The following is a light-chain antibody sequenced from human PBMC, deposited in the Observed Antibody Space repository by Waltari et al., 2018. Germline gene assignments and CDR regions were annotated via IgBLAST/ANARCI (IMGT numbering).Light chain of an antibody. CDR1: ALPKQY. Sequence: SHDLTQPPSVSVSPAQTARITCPGDALPKQYAYWFQKKPGQAPVLVIYKDTGRPPGIPERFSGSSSGTTVTLTISGVQADDEADYYCQSADISSSYRVFGGGTKLSVL. CDR2: KDT. V-gene: IGLV3-25*03. J-gene: IGLJ3*02. CDR3: QSADISSSYRV.